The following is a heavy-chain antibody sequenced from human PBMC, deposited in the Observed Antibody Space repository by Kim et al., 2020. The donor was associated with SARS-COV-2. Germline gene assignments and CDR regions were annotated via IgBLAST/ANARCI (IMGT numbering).Heavy chain of an antibody. CDR2: INPNSGGT. J-gene: IGHJ4*02. Sequence: ASVKVSCKASGYTFTGYYMHWVRQAPGQGLEWMGWINPNSGGTNYAQKFQGRVTMTRDTSISTAYMELSRLRSDDTAVYYCTRNVLLWFGGIKHFDYWGQGTLVTVSS. V-gene: IGHV1-2*02. CDR1: GYTFTGYY. CDR3: TRNVLLWFGGIKHFDY. D-gene: IGHD3-10*01.